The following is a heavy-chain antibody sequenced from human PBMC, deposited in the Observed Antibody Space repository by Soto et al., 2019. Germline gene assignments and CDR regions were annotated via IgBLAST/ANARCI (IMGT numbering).Heavy chain of an antibody. CDR3: AKVAAVAGKYDAFDI. J-gene: IGHJ3*02. V-gene: IGHV3-23*01. CDR1: GFIFSSYG. Sequence: GSLRLSCAASGFIFSSYGMSWVRQAPGKGLEWVSGISDSGGSTYYADSVKGRFTISRDNSKNTLYLQMNSLRAEDTAVYYCAKVAAVAGKYDAFDIWGQGTMVTVSS. D-gene: IGHD6-19*01. CDR2: ISDSGGST.